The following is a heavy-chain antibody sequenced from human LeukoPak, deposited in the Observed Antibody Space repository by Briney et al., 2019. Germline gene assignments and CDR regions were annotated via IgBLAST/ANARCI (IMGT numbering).Heavy chain of an antibody. CDR1: GFTFSNCW. D-gene: IGHD3-3*01. CDR2: IKQDGSAT. J-gene: IGHJ4*02. Sequence: GGSLRLSCAASGFTFSNCWMTWVRQAPGKGLEWVANIKQDGSATYYVDSVRGRFAISRDNAKNSLYLQMNSLRAEDTAVYYCARGVPYDSWSGPHYSDYWGQGTLVTVSS. V-gene: IGHV3-7*01. CDR3: ARGVPYDSWSGPHYSDY.